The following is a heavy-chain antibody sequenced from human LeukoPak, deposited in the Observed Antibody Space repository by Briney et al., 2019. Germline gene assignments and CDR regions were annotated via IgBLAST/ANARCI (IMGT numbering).Heavy chain of an antibody. J-gene: IGHJ4*02. V-gene: IGHV3-30*04. CDR3: ARDQGGATTFDY. CDR2: ISYDGSYK. CDR1: GFPFTTYA. Sequence: GGSLRLSCAASGFPFTTYAMHWVRQVPGKGLEWVAVISYDGSYKKDADSLKGRFTISRDNSKNTLFLQMHSLRTEDKAVYYCARDQGGATTFDYWGQGTLVTVSS. D-gene: IGHD1-26*01.